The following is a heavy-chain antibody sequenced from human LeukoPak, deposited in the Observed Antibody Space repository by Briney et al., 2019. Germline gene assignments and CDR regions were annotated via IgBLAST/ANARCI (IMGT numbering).Heavy chain of an antibody. CDR1: GYTFTSYY. CDR2: INPSGGST. V-gene: IGHV1-46*01. J-gene: IGHJ4*02. D-gene: IGHD3-22*01. Sequence: GASVKVSCKASGYTFTSYYMHWVRQAPGQGLEWMGIINPSGGSTSYAQKFQGRVTMTRDMSTSTAYMELSSLSSEDTAVYYCAKLGVGSYDGSGYIDYWGQGTLVTVSS. CDR3: AKLGVGSYDGSGYIDY.